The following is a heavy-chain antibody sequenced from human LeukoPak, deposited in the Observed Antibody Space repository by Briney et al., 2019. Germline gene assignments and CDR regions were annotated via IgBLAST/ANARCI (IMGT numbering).Heavy chain of an antibody. CDR1: GFTFDDYA. D-gene: IGHD3-22*01. CDR3: AKAYYDSMYYGMDV. CDR2: ISWNSGSI. J-gene: IGHJ6*02. Sequence: GRSLRISCAASGFTFDDYAMHWVRQAPGNGLEWVSGISWNSGSIGYADSVKGRFTISRDNAKNSLYLQMNSLRAEDTALYYCAKAYYDSMYYGMDVWGQGTTVTVSS. V-gene: IGHV3-9*01.